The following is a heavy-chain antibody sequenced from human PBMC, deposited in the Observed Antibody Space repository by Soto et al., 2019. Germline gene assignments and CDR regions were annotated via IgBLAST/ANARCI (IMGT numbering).Heavy chain of an antibody. V-gene: IGHV3-74*01. CDR1: GFTFSSYW. CDR3: AREGEGY. J-gene: IGHJ4*02. D-gene: IGHD2-21*01. CDR2: INTDGSAT. Sequence: EVQLVESGGGLVQPGGSLRLSCAASGFTFSSYWMHWVRQVPGKGLVWVSRINTDGSATNYADSVKGRFTVSRDNAKNTQYLKMKGLGAGDTAVYYCAREGEGYWGQGTLVTVPS.